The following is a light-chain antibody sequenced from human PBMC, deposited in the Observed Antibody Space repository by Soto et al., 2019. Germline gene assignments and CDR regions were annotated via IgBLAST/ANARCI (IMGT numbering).Light chain of an antibody. Sequence: DIRMTQSPSSLSVSVRDRVIITCRASQSISTYLNWYQQKPGKPPKLLIYAASSLQSGVPSRFSGSGSGTQFTLTISSLQPEDFASYYCQQSHSTPPTFGQGTKVEIK. V-gene: IGKV1-39*01. CDR2: AAS. CDR3: QQSHSTPPT. CDR1: QSISTY. J-gene: IGKJ1*01.